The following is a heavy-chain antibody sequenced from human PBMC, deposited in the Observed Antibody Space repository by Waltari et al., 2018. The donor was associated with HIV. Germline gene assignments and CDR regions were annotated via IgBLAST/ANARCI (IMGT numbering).Heavy chain of an antibody. Sequence: QVQLVESGGRVVQPGGSLRLSCAASGFNFDAFAVHWVRQAPGKGPEWLAGISPGGLIKHYADSVKGRFTYSRDNTNKIAYLQMDSVRHEDTALYYCARAGAPRIAVFGVVIGYWGQGTLVVVSS. D-gene: IGHD3-3*01. CDR3: ARAGAPRIAVFGVVIGY. J-gene: IGHJ4*02. CDR1: GFNFDAFA. V-gene: IGHV3-30*04. CDR2: ISPGGLIK.